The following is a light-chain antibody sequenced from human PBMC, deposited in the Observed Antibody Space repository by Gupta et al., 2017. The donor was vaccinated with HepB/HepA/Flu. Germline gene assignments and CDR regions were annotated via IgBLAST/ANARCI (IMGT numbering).Light chain of an antibody. CDR2: AAT. J-gene: IGKJ4*01. V-gene: IGKV1-39*01. CDR1: QSISTY. Sequence: DIQMTQSPSSLSASVGDRVSINCRASQSISTYLNWYRQKSGKGPELLIFAATSLQSGVPSRFSGSGSGTDFTLIIRSLQPEDFATYYCQQSYSMPLTFGGGTKVEI. CDR3: QQSYSMPLT.